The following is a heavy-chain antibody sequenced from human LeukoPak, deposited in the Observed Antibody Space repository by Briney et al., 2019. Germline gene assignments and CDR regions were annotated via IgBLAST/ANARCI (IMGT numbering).Heavy chain of an antibody. D-gene: IGHD3-22*01. CDR3: AADNYYDSTRAY. V-gene: IGHV1-58*01. CDR1: GFTFTSSD. J-gene: IGHJ4*02. CDR2: IVVGSGNT. Sequence: SVTVSFTASGFTFTSSDVQWVRQARGQRLEWIGWIVVGSGNTNYAQKFQERVTITRDMSTSTAYMELSSLRSEDTAVYYCAADNYYDSTRAYWGQGTLVTVSS.